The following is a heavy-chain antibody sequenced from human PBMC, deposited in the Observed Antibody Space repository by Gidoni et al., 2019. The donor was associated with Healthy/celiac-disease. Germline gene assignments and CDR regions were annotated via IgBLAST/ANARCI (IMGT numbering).Heavy chain of an antibody. Sequence: QVQLQESGPGLVKPSQTLSLTCPVSGGSISSGSYYWSWIRQPAGKGLEWIGRIYTSGSTNYNPSLKSRVTISVDTSKNQFSLKLSSVTAADTAVYYCARETYYYDSSGYYFFDYWGQGTLVTVSS. D-gene: IGHD3-22*01. CDR2: IYTSGST. V-gene: IGHV4-61*02. CDR1: GGSISSGSYY. CDR3: ARETYYYDSSGYYFFDY. J-gene: IGHJ4*02.